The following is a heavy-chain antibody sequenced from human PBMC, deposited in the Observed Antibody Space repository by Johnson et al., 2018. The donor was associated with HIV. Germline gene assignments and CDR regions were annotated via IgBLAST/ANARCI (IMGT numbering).Heavy chain of an antibody. CDR3: ARDPGNGGRPFDAFDI. D-gene: IGHD4-23*01. CDR1: GFTFSSYA. Sequence: QVQLVESGGGVVQPGTSLRLSCAASGFTFSSYALHWVRQAPGKGLEWVAVISYDGSNKYYTDSVRGRFTIFRDNSKNTVFLQMDSLRGEDTADYYCARDPGNGGRPFDAFDIWGQGTMVTVSS. J-gene: IGHJ3*02. V-gene: IGHV3-30-3*01. CDR2: ISYDGSNK.